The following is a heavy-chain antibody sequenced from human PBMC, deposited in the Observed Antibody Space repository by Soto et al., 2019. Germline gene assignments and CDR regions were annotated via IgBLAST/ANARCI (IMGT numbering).Heavy chain of an antibody. D-gene: IGHD4-17*01. V-gene: IGHV3-23*01. CDR1: GFTFSSYA. J-gene: IGHJ4*02. CDR2: ISGSGGST. CDR3: AKDRGYGDYSPGGFDY. Sequence: GGSLRLSCAASGFTFSSYAMSWVRQAPGKGLEWVSAISGSGGSTYYADSVKGRFTISRDNSKNTLYLQMNSLRAEDTAVYYCAKDRGYGDYSPGGFDYWGQGTLVTVSS.